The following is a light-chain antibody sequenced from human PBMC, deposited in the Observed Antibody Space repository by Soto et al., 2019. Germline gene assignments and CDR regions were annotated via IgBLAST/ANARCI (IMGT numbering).Light chain of an antibody. Sequence: EIVLTQSPATLSFSAGERATLSFRASQRISGYLGWYQQKPGQAPRLLIYDASNRATGIPVRFSGSGSGTDYTLTITNLEPEDFAIYYCQQRSNWPWTFGQGTKVDI. J-gene: IGKJ1*01. CDR2: DAS. CDR3: QQRSNWPWT. CDR1: QRISGY. V-gene: IGKV3-11*01.